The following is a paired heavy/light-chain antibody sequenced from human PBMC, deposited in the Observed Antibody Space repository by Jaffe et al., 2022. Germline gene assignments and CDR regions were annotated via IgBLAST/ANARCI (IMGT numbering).Heavy chain of an antibody. CDR1: GFTYSTYW. CDR2: IKEDGSEK. Sequence: EEQLVESGGGLVQPGGFLRLSCAASGFTYSTYWMSWVRQAPGKGLEWVANIKEDGSEKYYVDSVKGRFTVSRDNAKNSVYLQMNSLRAEDTGVYYCARDRGLDSNNYYKDAFDLWGQGTMVTVSS. J-gene: IGHJ3*01. CDR3: ARDRGLDSNNYYKDAFDL. V-gene: IGHV3-7*05. D-gene: IGHD3-10*01.
Light chain of an antibody. CDR2: GAS. J-gene: IGKJ2*03. V-gene: IGKV3-15*01. CDR1: QTVRSN. Sequence: EIVMTQSPATLSVSPGERATLSCRASQTVRSNLAWYQQIPGQPPRLLISGASTRATGIPARFSGSGSGTEFTLTISSLQSEDFAVYYCQQYNNWPPRYSFGQGTKLEIK. CDR3: QQYNNWPPRYS.